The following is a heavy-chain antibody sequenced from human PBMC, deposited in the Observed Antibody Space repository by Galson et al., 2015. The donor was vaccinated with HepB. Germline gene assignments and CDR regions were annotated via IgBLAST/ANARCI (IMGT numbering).Heavy chain of an antibody. D-gene: IGHD4-23*01. Sequence: SLRLSCAASGFIFSSYGMHWVRQAPGKGLEWVAVISYDGSNKYYGDSVKGRFTISRDNSKNTLYLQMNSLRAEDTAVYYCAKDLRAGNEFDYWGRGTLVTVSS. V-gene: IGHV3-30*18. CDR1: GFIFSSYG. CDR3: AKDLRAGNEFDY. CDR2: ISYDGSNK. J-gene: IGHJ4*02.